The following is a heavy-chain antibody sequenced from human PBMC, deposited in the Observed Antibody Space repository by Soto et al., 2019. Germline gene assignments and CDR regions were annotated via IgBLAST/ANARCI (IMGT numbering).Heavy chain of an antibody. Sequence: QVQLVQSGAEVKKPGSSVKVSCKASGGTFSSYAISWVRQAPGQGLGWMGGIIPIFGTASDAQKFRGRVTITADESTSTAYMELSSLRSEDTAVYYCARDLWSAAAGLDYCGQGTLVTVSS. CDR1: GGTFSSYA. CDR3: ARDLWSAAAGLDY. J-gene: IGHJ4*02. D-gene: IGHD6-13*01. CDR2: IIPIFGTA. V-gene: IGHV1-69*01.